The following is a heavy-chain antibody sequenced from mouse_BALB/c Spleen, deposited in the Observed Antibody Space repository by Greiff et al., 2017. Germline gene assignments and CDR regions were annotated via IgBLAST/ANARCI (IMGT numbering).Heavy chain of an antibody. V-gene: IGHV1-54*01. Sequence: QVQLQQSGAELVRPGTSVKVSCKASGYAFTNYLIEWVKQRPGQGLEWIGVINPGSGGTNYNEKFKSKATLTVDKSSSTAYMQLSSLTSEDSAVYYCTREDYYAMDYWGQGTSVTVSS. CDR1: GYAFTNYL. J-gene: IGHJ4*01. CDR2: INPGSGGT. CDR3: TREDYYAMDY.